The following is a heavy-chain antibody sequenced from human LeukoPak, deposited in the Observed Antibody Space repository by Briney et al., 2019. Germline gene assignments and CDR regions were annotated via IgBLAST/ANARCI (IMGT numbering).Heavy chain of an antibody. CDR1: GYTFTSYG. CDR3: ARGSPPRRNYDRSGYYSYYFDY. Sequence: ASVKVSCKASGYTFTSYGISWVRQAPGQGLEWMGWISTYNGHTKYSQKFQGRVTMTTDTSTSTAYMDLRSLRSDDTAAYYCARGSPPRRNYDRSGYYSYYFDYWGQGTLVTVSS. V-gene: IGHV1-18*01. J-gene: IGHJ4*02. D-gene: IGHD3-22*01. CDR2: ISTYNGHT.